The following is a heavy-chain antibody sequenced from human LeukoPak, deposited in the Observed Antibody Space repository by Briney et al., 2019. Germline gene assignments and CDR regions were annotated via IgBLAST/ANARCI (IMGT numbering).Heavy chain of an antibody. Sequence: SETLSLTCAVYGGSFSGYYWSWIRQPPGKGLEWIGEINHSGSTNYNPSLKSRVTISVDTSKNQFSLKLSSVTAADTAVYYCARADLRRPFDYWGQRTLVTVSS. J-gene: IGHJ4*02. CDR3: ARADLRRPFDY. CDR2: INHSGST. CDR1: GGSFSGYY. D-gene: IGHD3-3*01. V-gene: IGHV4-34*01.